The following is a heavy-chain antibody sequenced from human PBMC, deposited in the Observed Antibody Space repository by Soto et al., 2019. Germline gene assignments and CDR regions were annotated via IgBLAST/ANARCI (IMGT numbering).Heavy chain of an antibody. CDR1: GYTFTGYY. J-gene: IGHJ5*02. V-gene: IGHV1-2*02. CDR3: AREDCSSTSCYRVDNWFDP. Sequence: QVQLVQSGAEVKKPGASVKVSCKASGYTFTGYYMHWVRQAPGQGLEWMGWINPNSGGTNYAQKFQGRVNMTRDTSISTAYMELSRLRSDDTAVYYCAREDCSSTSCYRVDNWFDPWGQGTLVTVSS. D-gene: IGHD2-2*02. CDR2: INPNSGGT.